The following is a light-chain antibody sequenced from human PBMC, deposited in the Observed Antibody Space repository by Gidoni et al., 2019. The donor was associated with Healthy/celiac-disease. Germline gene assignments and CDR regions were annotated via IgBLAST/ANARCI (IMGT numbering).Light chain of an antibody. CDR1: QSISSY. V-gene: IGKV1-39*01. CDR2: AAS. J-gene: IGKJ4*01. CDR3: QQSYSTPQELT. Sequence: DIQMTQSPSSLSASVGDRVTITCRASQSISSYLNWYQQKPGKAPKLLIYAASSLQSGVPSRFSGSGSGTDFTLTISSLQPEDFATYYCQQSYSTPQELTFXGXTKVXIK.